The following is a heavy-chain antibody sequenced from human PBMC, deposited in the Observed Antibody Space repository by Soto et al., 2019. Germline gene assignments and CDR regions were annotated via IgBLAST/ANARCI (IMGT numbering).Heavy chain of an antibody. CDR2: IYYSGST. Sequence: QVQLQESGPGLVKPSETLSLTCTVSGGSISSYYWSWIRQPPGKGLEWIGYIYYSGSTNYNPSLKRRRTISVDTSKNQFSLKLSSVTAADTAVYYCASSRRGIAAAGSLDYWGQGTLFTVSS. J-gene: IGHJ4*02. D-gene: IGHD6-13*01. CDR3: ASSRRGIAAAGSLDY. CDR1: GGSISSYY. V-gene: IGHV4-59*01.